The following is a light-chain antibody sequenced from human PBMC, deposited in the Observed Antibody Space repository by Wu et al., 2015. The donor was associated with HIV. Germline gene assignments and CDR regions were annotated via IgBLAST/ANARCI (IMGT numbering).Light chain of an antibody. J-gene: IGKJ5*01. CDR3: QQYGSSPIT. CDR1: QSVSSN. V-gene: IGKV3D-15*01. CDR2: KAS. Sequence: EIVMTQSPATLSVSPGERATLSCRASQSVSSNLAWYQQKPGQAPRLLILKASTRATGIPDKFSGSGSGTDFTLTISRLESEDFAVYYCQQYGSSPITFGQGTRLEIK.